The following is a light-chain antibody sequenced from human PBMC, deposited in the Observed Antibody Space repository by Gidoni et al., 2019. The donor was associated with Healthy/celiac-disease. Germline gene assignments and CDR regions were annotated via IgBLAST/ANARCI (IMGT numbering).Light chain of an antibody. CDR1: QSALYSPNNKNY. CDR3: QQYYSTPYT. CDR2: WAS. Sequence: DSVMTQSPDSLAVSLGERATINCKSSQSALYSPNNKNYLAWYQQKPGQPPKLLIYWASTRESGVPDRFRGSGSATAFTLTLSSLQAEDVAVYYCQQYYSTPYTFGQGTKLEIK. J-gene: IGKJ2*01. V-gene: IGKV4-1*01.